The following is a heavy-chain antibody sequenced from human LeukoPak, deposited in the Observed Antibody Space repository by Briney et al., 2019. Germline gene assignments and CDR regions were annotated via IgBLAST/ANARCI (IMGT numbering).Heavy chain of an antibody. Sequence: ASVKVSCKASGYTFTSYYMHWVRQAPGQGLEWMGIINPSGGSTSYAQKFQGRVTMTRDTSTSIVYMELSSLRSEDTAVYYRARGDFGGDYERRSVDYWGQGTLVTVSS. CDR2: INPSGGST. CDR1: GYTFTSYY. CDR3: ARGDFGGDYERRSVDY. J-gene: IGHJ4*02. D-gene: IGHD2-21*02. V-gene: IGHV1-46*01.